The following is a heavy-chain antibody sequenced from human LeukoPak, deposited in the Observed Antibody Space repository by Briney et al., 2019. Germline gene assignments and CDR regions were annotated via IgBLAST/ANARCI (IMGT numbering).Heavy chain of an antibody. CDR3: ARGPRDYGSGSYYNWFNP. CDR1: GGSFSGYY. J-gene: IGHJ5*02. Sequence: SETLSLTCAVYGGSFSGYYWSWIRQPPGKGLEWIGEINHSGSTNYNPSPKSRVTISVDTSKNQFSLKLSSVTAADTAVYYCARGPRDYGSGSYYNWFNPWGQGALVTVSS. D-gene: IGHD3-10*01. V-gene: IGHV4-34*01. CDR2: INHSGST.